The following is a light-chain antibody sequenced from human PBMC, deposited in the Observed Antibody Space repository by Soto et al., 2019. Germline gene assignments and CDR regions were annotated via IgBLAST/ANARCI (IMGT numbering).Light chain of an antibody. CDR3: QQYDSPPRT. Sequence: EIVLTQSPGTLSLSPGERATLSWRASQSFSSNFLAWYQQKPGQTPRLLIYGASNRATGIPDRFSGSGSGTDFTLTISRLEPEDFAVYYCQQYDSPPRTFGQGTKVDI. V-gene: IGKV3-20*01. CDR2: GAS. J-gene: IGKJ1*01. CDR1: QSFSSNF.